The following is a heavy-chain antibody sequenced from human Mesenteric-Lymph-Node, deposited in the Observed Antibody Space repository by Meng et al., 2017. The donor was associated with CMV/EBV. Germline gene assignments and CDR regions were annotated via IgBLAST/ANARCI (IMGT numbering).Heavy chain of an antibody. D-gene: IGHD3-16*01. J-gene: IGHJ4*02. CDR3: ARGRFTGYFDY. V-gene: IGHV3-53*01. CDR2: IYSGGST. CDR1: GFTVSSNY. Sequence: SCAASGFTVSSNYMSWVRQAPGKGLEWVSVIYSGGSTYYADSVKGRFTISRDNSKNTLYLQMNSLRAEDTAVYYCARGRFTGYFDYWGQGTLVTVSS.